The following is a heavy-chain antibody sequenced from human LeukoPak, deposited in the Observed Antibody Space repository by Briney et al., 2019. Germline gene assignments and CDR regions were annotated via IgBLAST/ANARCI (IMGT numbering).Heavy chain of an antibody. V-gene: IGHV1-24*01. CDR2: FDPEDGET. Sequence: GASVKVSCKVSGYTLTELSMHWVRQAPGKGLEWMGGFDPEDGETIYAQKFQGRVTMTEDTSTVTAYMELSSLRSEDTAVYYCATDLYCGGDCYSAFDIWGQGTVVTVSS. CDR3: ATDLYCGGDCYSAFDI. D-gene: IGHD2-21*01. CDR1: GYTLTELS. J-gene: IGHJ3*02.